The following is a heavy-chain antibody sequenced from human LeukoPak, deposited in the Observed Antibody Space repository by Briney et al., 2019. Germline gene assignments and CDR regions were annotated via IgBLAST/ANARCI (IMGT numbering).Heavy chain of an antibody. CDR1: GFTFSSYA. D-gene: IGHD4-17*01. Sequence: PGGSLRLSCAASGFTFSSYAMGWVRQAPGKGLEWVSAISGSGGSTYYADSVKGRFTISRDNSKNTLYLQMNSLRAEDTAVYYCALGGDYVPFGYWGQGTLVTVSS. CDR2: ISGSGGST. J-gene: IGHJ4*02. V-gene: IGHV3-23*01. CDR3: ALGGDYVPFGY.